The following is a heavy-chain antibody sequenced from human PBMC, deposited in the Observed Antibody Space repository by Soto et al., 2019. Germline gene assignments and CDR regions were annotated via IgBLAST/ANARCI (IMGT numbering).Heavy chain of an antibody. CDR1: GFTFSSYA. J-gene: IGHJ4*02. V-gene: IGHV3-30-3*01. CDR2: ISYDGSNK. Sequence: QVRLVESGGGVVQPGRSLRLSCAASGFTFSSYAMHWVRQAPGKGLEWVAVISYDGSNKYYADSVKGRFTISRDNSKNTLYLQMNSLRAEDTAVYYCARDLNLDYWGQGTLVTVSS. CDR3: ARDLNLDY.